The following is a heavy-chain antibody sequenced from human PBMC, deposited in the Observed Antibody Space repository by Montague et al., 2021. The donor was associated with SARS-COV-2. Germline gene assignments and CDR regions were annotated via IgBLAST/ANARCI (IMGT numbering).Heavy chain of an antibody. CDR2: IYDSGGA. J-gene: IGHJ4*02. D-gene: IGHD3-3*01. CDR3: ARRGTGNYEILDY. Sequence: SETLSLTCTISGGSMRRYYWTWIRQLPGKELEWIGSIYDSGGARYNPSLKSRVSISVDASKNQFSLRVTSVTAADTAVYFCARRGTGNYEILDYWGRGILVTVSS. CDR1: GGSMRRYY. V-gene: IGHV4-59*01.